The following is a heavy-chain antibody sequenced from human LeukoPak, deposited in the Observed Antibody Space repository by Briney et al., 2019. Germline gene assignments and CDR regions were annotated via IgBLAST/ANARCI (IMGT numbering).Heavy chain of an antibody. CDR3: ARDIRRVFSVVIIPGAFDL. CDR2: INAGNGNT. J-gene: IGHJ3*01. V-gene: IGHV1-3*01. CDR1: GYTFTSYA. D-gene: IGHD3-3*01. Sequence: GASVKVSCKASGYTFTSYAMHWVRQAPGQRLEWMGWINAGNGNTKYSQKFQGRVTITRDTSASTAYMELSSLRSDDTAVYYCARDIRRVFSVVIIPGAFDLWGQGTMVTVSS.